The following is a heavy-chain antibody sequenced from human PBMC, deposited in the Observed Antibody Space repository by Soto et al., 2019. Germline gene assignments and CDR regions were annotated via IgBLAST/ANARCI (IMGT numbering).Heavy chain of an antibody. CDR1: GDSISSYY. J-gene: IGHJ4*02. Sequence: QVQLQESGPGLVKPSETLSLTCAVSGDSISSYYCMWIRQPPGKGLESIGYLYYGRSANYNPSLKSLVTLEVDTSTNQGSLTLSSMTAADTAVYYCALRSMAVVPEYWGAGTLVTVSS. D-gene: IGHD3-22*01. V-gene: IGHV4-59*01. CDR2: LYYGRSA. CDR3: ALRSMAVVPEY.